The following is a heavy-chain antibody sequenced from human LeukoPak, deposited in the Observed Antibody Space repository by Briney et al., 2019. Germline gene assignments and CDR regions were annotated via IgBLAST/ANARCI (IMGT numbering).Heavy chain of an antibody. V-gene: IGHV4-34*01. J-gene: IGHJ4*02. Sequence: PSETLSLTCAVYGGSFSGYYWSWIRQPPGEGLEWIGEINHSGSTNYNPSLKSRVTISVDTSKNQFSLKLSSVTAADTAVYYCARGPGYCSSTSCYSPPPYYFDYWGQGTLVTVSS. D-gene: IGHD2-2*02. CDR3: ARGPGYCSSTSCYSPPPYYFDY. CDR1: GGSFSGYY. CDR2: INHSGST.